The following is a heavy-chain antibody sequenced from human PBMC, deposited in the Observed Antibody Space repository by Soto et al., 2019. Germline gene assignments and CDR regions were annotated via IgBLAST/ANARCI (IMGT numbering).Heavy chain of an antibody. J-gene: IGHJ4*02. CDR3: ARVKAAVNTSADY. Sequence: QVQLVQSGAEVKKPGASVKVSCKASGYTFTSYGISWVRQAPGQGLEWMGWISAYTGNTNYAQKLQGRVTMTTDTSTSAAYMELRSVRSDATAVYCFARVKAAVNTSADYWGQGSLVTVSS. D-gene: IGHD4-17*01. CDR2: ISAYTGNT. CDR1: GYTFTSYG. V-gene: IGHV1-18*01.